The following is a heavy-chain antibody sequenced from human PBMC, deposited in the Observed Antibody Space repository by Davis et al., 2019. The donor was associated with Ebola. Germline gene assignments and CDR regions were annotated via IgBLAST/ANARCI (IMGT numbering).Heavy chain of an antibody. Sequence: GESLKISCAASRFIFNLYALTWVRQAPGKGLEWVSAISGSGGRTYYADSVKGRFTISRDNSKKTLYLQMNSLRAEDTAVYYCAKSGLSFGVVKYHYGMDVWGKGTTVTVSS. CDR3: AKSGLSFGVVKYHYGMDV. CDR2: ISGSGGRT. J-gene: IGHJ6*04. V-gene: IGHV3-23*01. D-gene: IGHD3-3*01. CDR1: RFIFNLYA.